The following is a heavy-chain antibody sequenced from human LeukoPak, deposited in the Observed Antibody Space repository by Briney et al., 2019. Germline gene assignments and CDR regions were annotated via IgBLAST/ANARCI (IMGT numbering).Heavy chain of an antibody. Sequence: GGSLRLSCAASGITFSNYWMSWVRQAPGKGLEWVANIKQDATEKYYVDSVKGRFTISRDNARKSLYLQMNSLRAEDTAVYYCARTRSIQLWTFDYWGQGALVTVSS. V-gene: IGHV3-7*04. CDR3: ARTRSIQLWTFDY. CDR1: GITFSNYW. CDR2: IKQDATEK. J-gene: IGHJ4*02. D-gene: IGHD5-18*01.